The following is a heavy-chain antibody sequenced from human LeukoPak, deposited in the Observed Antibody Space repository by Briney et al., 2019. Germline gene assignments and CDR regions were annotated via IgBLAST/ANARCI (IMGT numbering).Heavy chain of an antibody. CDR2: IIPIFGTA. CDR3: ARGSIAAAGTSTYYFDY. J-gene: IGHJ4*02. D-gene: IGHD6-13*01. Sequence: ASVKVSCKASGGTFSSYAISWVRQAPGQGLEWMGGIIPIFGTANYAQKFQGRVTITADESTSTAYMELSSLRSEDTAVYYCARGSIAAAGTSTYYFDYWGQGTLVTVSS. CDR1: GGTFSSYA. V-gene: IGHV1-69*13.